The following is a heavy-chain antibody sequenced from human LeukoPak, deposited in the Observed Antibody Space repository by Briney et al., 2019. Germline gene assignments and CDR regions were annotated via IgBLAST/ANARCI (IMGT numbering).Heavy chain of an antibody. CDR3: AKPLDCSSTSCGFDP. CDR2: ISGSGGST. V-gene: IGHV3-23*01. D-gene: IGHD2-2*01. CDR1: GGSISSSGSY. J-gene: IGHJ5*02. Sequence: ETLSLTCTVSGGSISSSGSYWSWVRQAPGKGLEWVSAISGSGGSTYYADSVKGRFTISRDNSKNTLYLQMNSLRAEDTAVYYCAKPLDCSSTSCGFDPWGQGTLVTVSS.